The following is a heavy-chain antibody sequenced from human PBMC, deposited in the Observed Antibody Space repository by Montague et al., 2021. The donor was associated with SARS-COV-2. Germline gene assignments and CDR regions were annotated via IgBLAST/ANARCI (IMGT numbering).Heavy chain of an antibody. D-gene: IGHD4-17*01. CDR3: ARGRTVTTFYYYYYYGMDV. CDR1: GGSFSGYY. J-gene: IGHJ6*02. Sequence: SETLSLTCAVYGGSFSGYYWSWIRQPPGKGLVWIGEINHSGSTNYNPSLKSRVTISVDTSKNQFSLKLSSVTAADTAVYYCARGRTVTTFYYYYYYGMDVWGQGTTVTVSS. V-gene: IGHV4-34*01. CDR2: INHSGST.